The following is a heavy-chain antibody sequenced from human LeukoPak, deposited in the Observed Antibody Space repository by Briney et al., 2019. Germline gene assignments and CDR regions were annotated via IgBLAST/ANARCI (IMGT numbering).Heavy chain of an antibody. CDR1: GYTFTSYG. D-gene: IGHD3-22*01. CDR3: ARDSEYYYDSSGSSDI. V-gene: IGHV1-18*01. CDR2: ISAYNGNT. J-gene: IGHJ3*02. Sequence: ASVKVSCKASGYTFTSYGISWVRQAPGQGLEWMGWISAYNGNTNYAQKLQGRVTMTTDTSTSTAYMELRSLRSDDTAVYYCARDSEYYYDSSGSSDIWGQGTMVTVSS.